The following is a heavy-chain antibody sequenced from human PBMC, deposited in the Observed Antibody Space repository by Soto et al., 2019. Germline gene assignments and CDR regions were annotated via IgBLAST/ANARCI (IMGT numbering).Heavy chain of an antibody. CDR1: GGSFSGYY. J-gene: IGHJ6*02. D-gene: IGHD2-2*01. CDR3: ARDQGYCSSTSCYDGYYYGMDV. V-gene: IGHV4-34*01. CDR2: INHSGST. Sequence: SETLSLTCAVYGGSFSGYYWSWIRQPPGKGLEWIGEINHSGSTNYNPSLKSRVTISVDTSKNQFSLQLSSVTAADTAVYYCARDQGYCSSTSCYDGYYYGMDVWGQGTTVTVSS.